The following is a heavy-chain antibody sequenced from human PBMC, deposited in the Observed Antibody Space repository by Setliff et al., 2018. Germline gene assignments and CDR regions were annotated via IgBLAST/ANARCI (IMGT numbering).Heavy chain of an antibody. CDR1: TFTFSKYA. D-gene: IGHD3-10*01. V-gene: IGHV3-23*01. CDR2: IGASGDRT. J-gene: IGHJ4*02. CDR3: RVWIGDLSRDF. Sequence: GGSLRLSCVASTFTFSKYAITWVRQAPGKGLEWVSSIGASGDRTYYADSVKGRFIISRDNSKNTFDLQMNSLRAEDTAVYYCRVWIGDLSRDFWGRGTLVTV.